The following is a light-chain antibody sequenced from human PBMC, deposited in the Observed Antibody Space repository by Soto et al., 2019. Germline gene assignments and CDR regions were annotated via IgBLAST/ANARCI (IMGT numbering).Light chain of an antibody. CDR2: GAS. CDR1: QSVSSSY. J-gene: IGKJ1*01. Sequence: EIVLTQSPGTLSLSPWEGATLSCRASQSVSSSYIAWYQQRPGQTPSLLIYGASTRATGIPDRFSGSGSGTHFTLTISSLEPEDFALYYCQQYGSSPQTFGHGTKVDIK. CDR3: QQYGSSPQT. V-gene: IGKV3-20*01.